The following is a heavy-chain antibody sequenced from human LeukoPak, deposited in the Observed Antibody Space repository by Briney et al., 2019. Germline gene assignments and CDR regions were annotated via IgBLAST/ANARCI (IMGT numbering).Heavy chain of an antibody. J-gene: IGHJ5*02. V-gene: IGHV4-61*02. CDR3: ARDPRGSRMDWFDP. D-gene: IGHD2-15*01. CDR1: GGSISSGSYY. CDR2: IYTSGST. Sequence: SQTLSLTCTVSGGSISSGSYYWSWIRQPAGKGLEWIGRIYTSGSTNYNPSLKSRVTISVDTSKNQFSLKLSSVTAADTAVYYCARDPRGSRMDWFDPWGQGTLVTVSS.